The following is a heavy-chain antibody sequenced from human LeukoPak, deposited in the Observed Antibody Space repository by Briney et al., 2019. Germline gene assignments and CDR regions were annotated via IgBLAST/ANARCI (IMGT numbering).Heavy chain of an antibody. CDR2: ISYDGSNK. CDR3: AVVAVAASSVSDY. J-gene: IGHJ4*02. V-gene: IGHV3-30*03. CDR1: GFTFSSYG. Sequence: PGGSLRLSCAASGFTFSSYGMHWVRQAPGKGLEWVAVISYDGSNKYYADSVKGRFTISRDNSKNTLYLQVNSQRAEDTAVYYCAVVAVAASSVSDYWGQGTLVTVSS. D-gene: IGHD2-15*01.